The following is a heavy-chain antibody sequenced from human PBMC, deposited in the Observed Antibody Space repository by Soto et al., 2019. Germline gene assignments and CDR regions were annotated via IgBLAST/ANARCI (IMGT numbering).Heavy chain of an antibody. CDR1: GFTFNGYW. D-gene: IGHD2-2*01. CDR2: IKQDGSVK. J-gene: IGHJ4*02. V-gene: IGHV3-7*01. CDR3: ARYCSSNSCHVVLEY. Sequence: GGSLRLSCGASGFTFNGYWMIWVRQAPGKGLEWVANIKQDGSVKNYVDSVKGRFTIFRDDAKNSLSLQMNSLRAEDTAVYYCARYCSSNSCHVVLEYWGQGTLVTVSS.